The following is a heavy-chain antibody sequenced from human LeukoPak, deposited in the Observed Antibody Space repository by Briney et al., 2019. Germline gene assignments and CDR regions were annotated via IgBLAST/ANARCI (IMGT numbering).Heavy chain of an antibody. D-gene: IGHD6-6*01. Sequence: PGGSLRLSCAAXGXXXXXYAXXXXXXAPGXGLEWVSLISGDDXXTXYADTVKGRFTISRDNSQNSLYLQMNSLRTEDIALXYXAKALIAAQADYWGQGTLVTVSS. J-gene: IGHJ4*02. CDR3: AKALIAAQADY. CDR1: GXXXXXYA. CDR2: ISGDDXXT. V-gene: IGHV3-43*02.